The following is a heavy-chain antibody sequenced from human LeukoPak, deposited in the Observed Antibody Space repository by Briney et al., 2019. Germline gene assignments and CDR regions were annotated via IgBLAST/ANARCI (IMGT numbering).Heavy chain of an antibody. V-gene: IGHV1-69*13. CDR3: ARDAVTFGGVIVPNWFDP. CDR1: GGTFSSYA. D-gene: IGHD3-16*02. Sequence: ASVKVSCKASGGTFSSYAISWVRQAPGQGLEWMGGIIPIFGTANYAQKFQGRVTITADESTSTAYMELSSLRSDDTAVYYCARDAVTFGGVIVPNWFDPWGQGTLVTVSS. J-gene: IGHJ5*02. CDR2: IIPIFGTA.